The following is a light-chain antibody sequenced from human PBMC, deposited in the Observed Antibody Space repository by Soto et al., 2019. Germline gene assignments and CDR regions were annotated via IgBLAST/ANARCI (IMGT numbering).Light chain of an antibody. CDR2: DAS. J-gene: IGKJ1*01. Sequence: EIVLTQSPGTLSLSPGDRATLSCRASQSVSSTYLAWYQQKPGQAPRLLIYDASTRAAGIPDRFSGSGSGTDFTLTLSRLEAEDFAVYYCHQYPSSPWTFGQGAKVEIK. CDR3: HQYPSSPWT. CDR1: QSVSSTY. V-gene: IGKV3-20*01.